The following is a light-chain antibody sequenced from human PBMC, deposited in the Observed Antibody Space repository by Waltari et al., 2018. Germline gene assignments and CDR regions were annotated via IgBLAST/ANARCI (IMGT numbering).Light chain of an antibody. CDR3: QQSYTSPFS. Sequence: DIQMTQSPSSLSASVGDRVSITCRTSQTISVHLNWYQQKPGKAPKILIYAATNLQSGVPSRFSGSGSGTDFTLTINSLQPEDFGTYYCQQSYTSPFSFGPGTRLEIK. V-gene: IGKV1-39*01. CDR1: QTISVH. CDR2: AAT. J-gene: IGKJ3*01.